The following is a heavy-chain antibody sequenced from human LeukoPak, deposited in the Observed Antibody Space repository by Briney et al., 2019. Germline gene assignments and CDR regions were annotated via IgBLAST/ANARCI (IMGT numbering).Heavy chain of an antibody. CDR3: ARGITIFGVDGLDY. J-gene: IGHJ4*02. CDR2: IYYSGST. CDR1: GGSISSYY. Sequence: SETLSLTCTVSGGSISSYYWSWIRQPPGKGLEWIGYIYYSGSTNYNPSLKSRVTISADTSKNQFSLKLSSVTAADTAVYYCARGITIFGVDGLDYWGQGTLVTVSS. D-gene: IGHD3-3*01. V-gene: IGHV4-59*01.